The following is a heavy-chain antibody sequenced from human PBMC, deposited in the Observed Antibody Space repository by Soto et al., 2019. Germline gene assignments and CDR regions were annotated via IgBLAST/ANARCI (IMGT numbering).Heavy chain of an antibody. CDR1: GFTFSTYG. CDR3: ASEKVGSTDFDY. J-gene: IGHJ4*02. V-gene: IGHV3-33*01. CDR2: TWHDGSNK. D-gene: IGHD1-26*01. Sequence: QVQLVESGGGVVQPGRSLRLSCAASGFTFSTYGMHWVRQAPGKGLEWVAATWHDGSNKYYADSVKGRFTISRDNSKNTLYLQMSSLRAEDTAVYYCASEKVGSTDFDYWGQGTLVTVSS.